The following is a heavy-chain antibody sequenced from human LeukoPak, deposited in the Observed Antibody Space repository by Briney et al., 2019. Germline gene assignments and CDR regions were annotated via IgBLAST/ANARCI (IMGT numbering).Heavy chain of an antibody. V-gene: IGHV4-39*01. CDR2: IYYSGST. J-gene: IGHJ5*02. Sequence: PSETLSLTCTVSGGSISSSSYYWGWIRQPPGKGLEWIGSIYYSGSTYYNPSLKSRVTISVDTSKNQFSLKLSSVTAADTAVYYRARHGGILTGYLIDPWGQGTLVTVSS. D-gene: IGHD3-9*01. CDR3: ARHGGILTGYLIDP. CDR1: GGSISSSSYY.